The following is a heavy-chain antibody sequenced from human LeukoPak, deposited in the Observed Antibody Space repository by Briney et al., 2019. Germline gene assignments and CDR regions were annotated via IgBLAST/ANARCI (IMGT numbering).Heavy chain of an antibody. CDR1: GFTFSSYW. J-gene: IGHJ4*02. CDR3: ARTFYGDYDY. Sequence: GGSLRLPCAASGFTFSSYWMSWVRQAPGKGLEWVANIRQDGSEKYYVDSVKGRFTISRDNAKNSLCLQMNSLRAEDTAVYYCARTFYGDYDYWGQGTLVTVSS. V-gene: IGHV3-7*01. D-gene: IGHD4-17*01. CDR2: IRQDGSEK.